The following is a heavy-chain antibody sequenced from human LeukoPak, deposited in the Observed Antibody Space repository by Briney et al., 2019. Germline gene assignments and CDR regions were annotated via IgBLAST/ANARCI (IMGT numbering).Heavy chain of an antibody. J-gene: IGHJ4*02. Sequence: PGGSLRLSCAASGFTVSRNYMSWVRQAPGKGLEWVSLTYSDGSTSYTESVKGRFTISRDNSKNTLSLQLNSLRAEDTAVYYCNSGNHLDYWGQGTLVTVSS. CDR3: NSGNHLDY. D-gene: IGHD1-26*01. CDR2: TYSDGST. V-gene: IGHV3-53*01. CDR1: GFTVSRNY.